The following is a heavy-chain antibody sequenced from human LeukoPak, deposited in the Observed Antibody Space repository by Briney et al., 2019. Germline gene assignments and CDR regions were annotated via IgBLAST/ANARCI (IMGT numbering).Heavy chain of an antibody. Sequence: GRSLRLSCAASGFTFSSYAMHWVRQAPGKGLEWVAVISYDGSNKYYADSVKGRFTISRDNSKNTLYLQMNSLRADDTAVYCCAKDMEGSVADYFDYWGQGTLVTVSS. CDR3: AKDMEGSVADYFDY. V-gene: IGHV3-30-3*01. D-gene: IGHD3-10*01. CDR2: ISYDGSNK. CDR1: GFTFSSYA. J-gene: IGHJ4*02.